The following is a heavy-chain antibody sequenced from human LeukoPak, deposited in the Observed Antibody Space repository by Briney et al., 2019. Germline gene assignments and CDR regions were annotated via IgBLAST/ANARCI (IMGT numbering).Heavy chain of an antibody. CDR1: GGSISGYY. D-gene: IGHD3-9*01. CDR3: ARVQFDWLFPYYYYYYMDV. V-gene: IGHV4-59*01. Sequence: SETLSLTCTVSGGSISGYYWGWIRQPPGKGLEYIGFIFYSGTTNYNPSLKSRVTISVDMSKNQFSLKLSSVTAADTAVYYCARVQFDWLFPYYYYYYMDVWGKGTTVTVSS. CDR2: IFYSGTT. J-gene: IGHJ6*03.